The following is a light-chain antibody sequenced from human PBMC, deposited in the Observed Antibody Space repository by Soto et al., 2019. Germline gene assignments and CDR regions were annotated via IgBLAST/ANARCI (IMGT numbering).Light chain of an antibody. CDR3: QQYGSTPT. Sequence: EIVLTQSPGTLSLSPGERATLSCRASQSVSSSYLAWYQQTPGQAPRLLIYGASSRATGIPDRFSGSGSGTDFTLTISRLEPEDFAVYYCQQYGSTPTLGQGTKVDIK. CDR2: GAS. J-gene: IGKJ1*01. CDR1: QSVSSSY. V-gene: IGKV3-20*01.